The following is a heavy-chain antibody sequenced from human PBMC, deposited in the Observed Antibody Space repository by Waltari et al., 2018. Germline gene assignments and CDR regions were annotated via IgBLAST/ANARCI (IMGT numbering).Heavy chain of an antibody. CDR2: IYHSGST. Sequence: QVQLQESGPGLVKPSETLSTTCAVSGYSISSGYYWGWIRPPPGRGLEWIGSIYHSGSTYYNPSLKSRVTISVDTSKNQFSLKLSSVTAADTAVYYCAKNIVVVPAAVKYWYFDLWGRGTLVTVSS. D-gene: IGHD2-2*01. V-gene: IGHV4-38-2*01. CDR3: AKNIVVVPAAVKYWYFDL. CDR1: GYSISSGYY. J-gene: IGHJ2*01.